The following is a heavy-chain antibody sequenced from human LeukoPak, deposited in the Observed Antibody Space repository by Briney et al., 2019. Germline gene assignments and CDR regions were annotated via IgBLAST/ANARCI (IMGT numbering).Heavy chain of an antibody. CDR1: GFTFSSYA. V-gene: IGHV3-23*01. D-gene: IGHD3-3*01. CDR2: ISGSCGST. J-gene: IGHJ3*02. CDR3: AKDLPHTKAFDI. Sequence: PGGSLRLSCAASGFTFSSYAMSWVRQSPGKGLEGVSAISGSCGSTYYADSVKGRFTISRDNSKNTLYLKMNSLRAEATAVYYCAKDLPHTKAFDIWGQGTMVTVSS.